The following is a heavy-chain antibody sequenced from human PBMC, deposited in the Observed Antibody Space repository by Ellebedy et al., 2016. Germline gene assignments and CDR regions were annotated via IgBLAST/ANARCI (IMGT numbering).Heavy chain of an antibody. Sequence: GESLKISCAASGFTFSSYWMHWVRQAPGKGLVWVSRINSDGSSTSYADSVKGRFTISRDKAKKTLYLQMNSLRAEDTAVYYCAGGDISYYDSSGYQYYFDYWGQGTLVTVSS. D-gene: IGHD3-22*01. CDR2: INSDGSST. V-gene: IGHV3-74*01. J-gene: IGHJ4*02. CDR1: GFTFSSYW. CDR3: AGGDISYYDSSGYQYYFDY.